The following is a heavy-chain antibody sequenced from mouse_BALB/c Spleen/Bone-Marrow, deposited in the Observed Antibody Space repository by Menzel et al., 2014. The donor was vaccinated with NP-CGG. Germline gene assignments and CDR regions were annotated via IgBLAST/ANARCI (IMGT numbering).Heavy chain of an antibody. CDR3: ARDGNFAMDY. J-gene: IGHJ4*01. CDR2: INDGGSYT. Sequence: EVQLQESGGGLVKPGGSLKLSCAVSGFTFSDYYMYWVRQNPEKRLEWVATINDGGSYTYYPDSVKGRFTISRDNAKNNLHLQMSSLKSEDTAMYYCARDGNFAMDYWGQGTSVTVSS. V-gene: IGHV5-4*02. D-gene: IGHD2-1*01. CDR1: GFTFSDYY.